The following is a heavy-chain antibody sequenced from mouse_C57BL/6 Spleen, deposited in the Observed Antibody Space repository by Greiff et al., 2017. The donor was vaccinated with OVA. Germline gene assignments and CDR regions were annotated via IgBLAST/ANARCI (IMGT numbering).Heavy chain of an antibody. D-gene: IGHD2-10*02. J-gene: IGHJ2*01. V-gene: IGHV5-17*01. CDR2: ISSGSSTI. CDR3: ARGGYGNYVYYFDY. Sequence: EVKLVESGGGLVKPGGSLKLSCAASGFTFSDYGMHWVRQAPEKGLEWVAYISSGSSTIYYADTVKGRFTISRDNAKNTLFLQMTSLRSEDTAMYYCARGGYGNYVYYFDYWGQGTTLTVSS. CDR1: GFTFSDYG.